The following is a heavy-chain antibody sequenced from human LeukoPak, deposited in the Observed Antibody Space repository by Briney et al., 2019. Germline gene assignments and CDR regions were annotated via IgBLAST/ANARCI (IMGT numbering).Heavy chain of an antibody. CDR1: GYSISSGYY. Sequence: PSETLSLTCAVSGYSISSGYYWGWIRQPPGKGLEWIGRIYTSGSTNYNPSLKSRLTISVDTSKNQFSLKLSSVTAADTAVYYCARFQIPTGAFDIWGQGTMVTVSS. D-gene: IGHD3-9*01. CDR2: IYTSGST. CDR3: ARFQIPTGAFDI. V-gene: IGHV4-38-2*01. J-gene: IGHJ3*02.